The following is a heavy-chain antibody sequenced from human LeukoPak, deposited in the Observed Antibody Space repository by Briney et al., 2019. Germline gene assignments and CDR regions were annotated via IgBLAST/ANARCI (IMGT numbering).Heavy chain of an antibody. V-gene: IGHV3-21*01. Sequence: PGGSLRLSCAASGFTFSSYSMNWVRQAPGKGLEWVSSISSSSSYIYYADSVKGRFTISRDNAKNSLYLQMNSLRAEDTAVYYCARDLGDSSGYYYTDWGQGTLVTVSS. CDR1: GFTFSSYS. CDR2: ISSSSSYI. CDR3: ARDLGDSSGYYYTD. J-gene: IGHJ4*02. D-gene: IGHD3-22*01.